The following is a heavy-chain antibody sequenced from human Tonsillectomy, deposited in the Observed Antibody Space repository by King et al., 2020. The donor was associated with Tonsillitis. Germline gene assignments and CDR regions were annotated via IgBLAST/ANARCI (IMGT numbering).Heavy chain of an antibody. CDR1: GYRFTNYW. CDR3: VRPVWGSGPRDSEY. D-gene: IGHD2-15*01. J-gene: IGHJ4*02. CDR2: IYPGDSDT. V-gene: IGHV5-51*01. Sequence: VQLVQSGAEVKKPGESLKISCKGSGYRFTNYWIGWVRQMPGKGLEWMGIIYPGDSDTKYSPSFQGQVTISADKSISSAYLEWSILKASDTAIYYCVRPVWGSGPRDSEYWGQGTLVTVSS.